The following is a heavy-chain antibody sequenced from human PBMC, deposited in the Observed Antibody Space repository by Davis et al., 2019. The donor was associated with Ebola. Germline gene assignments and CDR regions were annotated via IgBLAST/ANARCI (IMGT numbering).Heavy chain of an antibody. CDR3: ARGDFYYGSSWAWFDP. CDR1: GYTFTSYG. D-gene: IGHD3-10*01. V-gene: IGHV1-69*13. Sequence: SVKVSCKTFGYTFTSYGITWVRQAPGQGLEWMGGIIPIFGTANYAQKFQGRVTITADESTSTAYMELSSLRSEDTAVYYCARGDFYYGSSWAWFDPWGQGTLVTVSS. J-gene: IGHJ5*02. CDR2: IIPIFGTA.